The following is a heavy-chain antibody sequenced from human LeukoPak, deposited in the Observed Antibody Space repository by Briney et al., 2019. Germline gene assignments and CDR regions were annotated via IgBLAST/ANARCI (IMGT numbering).Heavy chain of an antibody. CDR1: GFTFSSYW. J-gene: IGHJ6*03. V-gene: IGHV3-74*01. CDR2: INSDGSST. Sequence: GGSLRLSCAASGFTFSSYWMHWVRQAPGKGLVWVSRINSDGSSTSYADSVKGRFTISRDNAKNTLYLQMNSLRAEDTAVYYCAKIAGREGYYYYYYMDVWGKGTTVTVSS. CDR3: AKIAGREGYYYYYYMDV. D-gene: IGHD1-26*01.